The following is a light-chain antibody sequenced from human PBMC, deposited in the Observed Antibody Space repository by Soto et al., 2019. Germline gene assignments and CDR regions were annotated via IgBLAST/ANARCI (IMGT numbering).Light chain of an antibody. V-gene: IGKV3-15*01. CDR2: GAS. CDR3: QQSYSTPPT. Sequence: EILMTQSPATLSVSPGEGLTLSCRASQSISRTLAWYQQRPGQAPRLLIYGASSRATGVPARFSGSGSGTEFTLTISSLQSEDFATYYCQQSYSTPPTFGQGTKVEIK. CDR1: QSISRT. J-gene: IGKJ1*01.